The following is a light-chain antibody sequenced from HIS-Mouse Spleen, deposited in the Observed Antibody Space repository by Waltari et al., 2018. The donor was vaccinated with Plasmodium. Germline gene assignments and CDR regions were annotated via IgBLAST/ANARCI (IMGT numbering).Light chain of an antibody. CDR2: DAS. J-gene: IGKJ3*01. Sequence: DIQTTQSPSSLSASVAGRVTLPCQASQDISNYLNWYQQKPGKAPKLLIYDASNLETGVPSRFSGSGSGTDFTFTISSLQPEDIATYYCQQYDNLPPLFTFGPGTKVDIK. CDR3: QQYDNLPPLFT. V-gene: IGKV1-33*01. CDR1: QDISNY.